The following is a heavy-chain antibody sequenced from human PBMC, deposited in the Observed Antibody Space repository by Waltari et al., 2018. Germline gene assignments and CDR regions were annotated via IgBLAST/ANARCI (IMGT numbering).Heavy chain of an antibody. D-gene: IGHD2-8*01. Sequence: QVQLVQSGAEVKKPGSSVKVSCKAYGGTFSSYAISWVRQAPGQGLEWMGGIIPIFGTANYAQKFQGRVTITADESTSTAYMELSSLRSEDTAVYYCARSLVLMVYACMDVWGQGTTVTVSS. CDR1: GGTFSSYA. CDR2: IIPIFGTA. CDR3: ARSLVLMVYACMDV. J-gene: IGHJ6*02. V-gene: IGHV1-69*01.